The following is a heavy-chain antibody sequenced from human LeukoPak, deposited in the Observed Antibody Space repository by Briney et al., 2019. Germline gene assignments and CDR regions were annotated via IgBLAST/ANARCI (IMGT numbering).Heavy chain of an antibody. CDR1: GGSFSGYY. CDR3: ARAVADTPRGDAFDI. J-gene: IGHJ3*02. D-gene: IGHD6-19*01. V-gene: IGHV4-34*01. CDR2: INHSGST. Sequence: SETLSLTCAVYGGSFSGYYWSWIRQPPGKGLEWIGEINHSGSTNYNPSLKSRVTISVDTSKNQFSLKLSSVTAADTAVYYCARAVADTPRGDAFDIWGQGTMVTVSS.